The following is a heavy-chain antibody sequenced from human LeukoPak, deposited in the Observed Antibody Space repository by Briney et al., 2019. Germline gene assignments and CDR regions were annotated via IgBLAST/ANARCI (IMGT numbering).Heavy chain of an antibody. V-gene: IGHV4-34*01. CDR2: INHSGST. CDR1: GGSFSGYY. J-gene: IGHJ3*02. CDR3: ARGGDTSSGYAFDI. D-gene: IGHD3-10*01. Sequence: SETLSLTCAVYGGSFSGYYWSWTRQPPGKGLEWIGEINHSGSTNYNPSLKSRVAISVDTSKNQFSLKLISVTAADTAVYYCARGGDTSSGYAFDIWGQGTMVTVSS.